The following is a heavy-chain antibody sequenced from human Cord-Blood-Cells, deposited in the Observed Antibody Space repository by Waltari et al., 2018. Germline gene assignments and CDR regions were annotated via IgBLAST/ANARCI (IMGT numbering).Heavy chain of an antibody. CDR1: GYTFTGYY. V-gene: IGHV1-2*02. CDR2: INSNSGGT. Sequence: QVQLVQSGAEVKKPGASVKVSCKASGYTFTGYYMHWVRQAPGQGLEWMGGINSNSGGTNYAQKLQGRVTRTRDTSISTAYMELSRLRSDDTAVYYCARVFDSSSWYDAFDIWGQGTMVTVSS. J-gene: IGHJ3*02. D-gene: IGHD6-13*01. CDR3: ARVFDSSSWYDAFDI.